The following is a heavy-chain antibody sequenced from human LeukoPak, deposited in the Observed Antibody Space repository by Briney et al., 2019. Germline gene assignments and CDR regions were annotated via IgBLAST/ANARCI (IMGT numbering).Heavy chain of an antibody. CDR3: ARIVATTQTSSYYYVMDV. CDR1: GYPFTSYW. V-gene: IGHV5-51*01. Sequence: GESLRISCKGSGYPFTSYWIAWVRPMPGKGLEWMGSIYPGDSETRFSPSFQGQVTLSADKFVRVAYLQWSSLQASDTAMYYCARIVATTQTSSYYYVMDVWGQGTTVAVSS. J-gene: IGHJ6*02. CDR2: IYPGDSET. D-gene: IGHD5-12*01.